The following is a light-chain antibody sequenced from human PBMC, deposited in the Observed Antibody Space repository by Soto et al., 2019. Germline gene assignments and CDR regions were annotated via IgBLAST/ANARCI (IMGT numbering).Light chain of an antibody. J-gene: IGKJ1*01. V-gene: IGKV3-20*01. CDR1: QSVSSSY. CDR2: GAS. Sequence: PGTLSLSPGERATLSRRASQSVSSSYLAWYQQKPGQAPRLLIYGASSRATGIPDRFSVSGSGTDFTLTIRSLEPEDFALYYCHYGNSPPWTFGQGTKVDI. CDR3: HYGNSPPWT.